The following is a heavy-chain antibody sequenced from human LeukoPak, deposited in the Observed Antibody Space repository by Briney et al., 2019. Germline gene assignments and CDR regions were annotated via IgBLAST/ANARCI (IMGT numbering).Heavy chain of an antibody. Sequence: ASVKVSCKASGYTFTSYDINWVRQATGQGLEWMGWMNPNSGNTGYAQKFQGRVTMTRNTSISTAYMELSSLRSEDTTVYYCARGKRGSYRAWFDPWGQGTLVTVSS. CDR1: GYTFTSYD. D-gene: IGHD1-26*01. CDR2: MNPNSGNT. V-gene: IGHV1-8*01. CDR3: ARGKRGSYRAWFDP. J-gene: IGHJ5*02.